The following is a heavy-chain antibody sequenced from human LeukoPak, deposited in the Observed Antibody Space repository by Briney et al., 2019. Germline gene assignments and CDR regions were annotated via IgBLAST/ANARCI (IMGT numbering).Heavy chain of an antibody. CDR2: ITYNGGST. CDR1: GFTFSAFT. V-gene: IGHV3-64*04. CDR3: ARDHVYGGADY. Sequence: GGSLRLSCSASGFTFSAFTMHWVRQAPGKGLEYVSAITYNGGSTYFADSVKGRFTISRDNSKSSLFLQMNSLRTEDTALYYCARDHVYGGADYWGQGTLVTVS. J-gene: IGHJ4*02. D-gene: IGHD5/OR15-5a*01.